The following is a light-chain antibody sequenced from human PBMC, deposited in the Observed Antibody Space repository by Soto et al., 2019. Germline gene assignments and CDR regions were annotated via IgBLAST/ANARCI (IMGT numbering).Light chain of an antibody. CDR1: QSVSSSY. J-gene: IGKJ1*01. V-gene: IGKV3-20*01. CDR2: GAS. Sequence: EILLTQSPGTLSLSPGERATLSCRASQSVSSSYLAWYQQKPGEARRLLIYGASSRATGIPDRFSGSGSGTDCTLTISSLQSEDSSVYYCQQYNSWLWTFGQGTKVDI. CDR3: QQYNSWLWT.